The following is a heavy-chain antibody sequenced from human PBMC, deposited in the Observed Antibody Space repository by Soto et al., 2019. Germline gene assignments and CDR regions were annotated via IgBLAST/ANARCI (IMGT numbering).Heavy chain of an antibody. CDR1: GFTFSTVG. V-gene: IGHV3-30*18. J-gene: IGHJ6*04. Sequence: PWWSPRLPCATSGFTFSTVGIHRLRNPPGTGLGWIAVIAYDEGNEYDAYSVSGRFTSFRDNSQSTVYLQMNSLRPEDTAVYYCAKNTVGLSRYYYYGMDVWGKGSTLAV. CDR3: AKNTVGLSRYYYYGMDV. CDR2: IAYDEGNE. D-gene: IGHD5-12*01.